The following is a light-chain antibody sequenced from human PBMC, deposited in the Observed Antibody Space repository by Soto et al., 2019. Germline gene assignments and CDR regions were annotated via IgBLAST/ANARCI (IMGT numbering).Light chain of an antibody. CDR1: SSDVGYYNY. J-gene: IGLJ1*01. Sequence: QSALTQPPSASGSPGQSVTISCTGTSSDVGYYNYVSWYQQHPGKAPKLMIYEVSKRPSGVPDRFSGSKSGDTASLTVSGLQAEDEADYYCSSYAGRNNYVFGTGTKLTVL. CDR3: SSYAGRNNYV. CDR2: EVS. V-gene: IGLV2-8*01.